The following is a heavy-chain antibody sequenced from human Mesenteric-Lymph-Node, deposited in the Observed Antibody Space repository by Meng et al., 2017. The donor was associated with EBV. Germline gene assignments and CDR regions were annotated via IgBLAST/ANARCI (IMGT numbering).Heavy chain of an antibody. CDR2: MHYSGSA. CDR3: ARSLSTYYYDSSGD. Sequence: QVQLQESGPGLVKPSDTLAPTWTVSGGSSSSHYWCWIRQPPGKGLEWSGYMHYSGSANYNPSLKSRVSFSVDTSKNQFSLKLNSVTAADTAMYYCARSLSTYYYDSSGDWGQGTLVTVSS. V-gene: IGHV4-59*11. D-gene: IGHD3-22*01. J-gene: IGHJ4*02. CDR1: GGSSSSHY.